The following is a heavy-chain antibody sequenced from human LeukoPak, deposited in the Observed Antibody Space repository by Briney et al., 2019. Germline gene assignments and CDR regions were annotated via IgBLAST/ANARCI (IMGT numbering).Heavy chain of an antibody. V-gene: IGHV3-23*01. J-gene: IGHJ5*02. D-gene: IGHD2/OR15-2a*01. Sequence: PGGSLRLSCAASGVIISSYAMSWVRQAPGKGLEWVSAINGRGDNTYYADIVKGRFTISRDNSKSTVYLQMNSLRTEDTAVYYCAKDRVSPGFNWFDPWGQGTLVTVSS. CDR3: AKDRVSPGFNWFDP. CDR2: INGRGDNT. CDR1: GVIISSYA.